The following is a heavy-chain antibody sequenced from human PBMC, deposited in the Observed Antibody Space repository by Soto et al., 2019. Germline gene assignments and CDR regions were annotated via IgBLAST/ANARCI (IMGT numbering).Heavy chain of an antibody. CDR1: GFTFSSYA. V-gene: IGHV3-23*01. D-gene: IGHD3-16*01. CDR2: ISGSGGST. J-gene: IGHJ4*02. Sequence: GGSLRLSCAASGFTFSSYAMSWVRQAPGKGLEWVSAISGSGGSTYYADSVKGRFTISRDNSKNTLYLQMNSLRAEDTAVYYCAKGFLGVLHLGEAITDVRYYFDYWGQGTLVTVSS. CDR3: AKGFLGVLHLGEAITDVRYYFDY.